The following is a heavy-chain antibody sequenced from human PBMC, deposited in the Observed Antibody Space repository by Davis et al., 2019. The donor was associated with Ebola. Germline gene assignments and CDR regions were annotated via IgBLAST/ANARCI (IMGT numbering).Heavy chain of an antibody. V-gene: IGHV3-7*03. Sequence: GESLKISCAASGFTFSSYCMSWVRQAPGKGLEWVANIKQDGSEKYYVDSVKGRFTISRDNAKNSLYLQMNSLRAEDTAVYYCARDSGDYRSLYYYGMDVWGQGTTVTVSS. CDR3: ARDSGDYRSLYYYGMDV. CDR2: IKQDGSEK. D-gene: IGHD4-17*01. CDR1: GFTFSSYC. J-gene: IGHJ6*02.